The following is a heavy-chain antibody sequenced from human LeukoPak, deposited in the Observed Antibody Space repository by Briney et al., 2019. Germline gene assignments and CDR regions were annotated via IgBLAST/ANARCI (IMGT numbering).Heavy chain of an antibody. D-gene: IGHD3-9*01. CDR2: IKPDGSEE. Sequence: GGSLRLSCAASGFTFSIYWMSWVRQAPGKGLEWVANIKPDGSEEYYVDSVKGRFTISRDNVKNSLYLQMNSLRAEDMAVYYCAKEKDYDILTGLSPWGQGTLVTVSS. V-gene: IGHV3-7*03. CDR1: GFTFSIYW. J-gene: IGHJ5*02. CDR3: AKEKDYDILTGLSP.